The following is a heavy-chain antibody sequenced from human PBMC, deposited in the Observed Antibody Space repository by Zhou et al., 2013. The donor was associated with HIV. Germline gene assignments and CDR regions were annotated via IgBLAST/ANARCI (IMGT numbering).Heavy chain of an antibody. V-gene: IGHV1-69*05. Sequence: QVQLVQSGAEVKKPGSSVKVSCKASGGTLTSYAISWVRQAPGQGLEWMGGIIPILGTANSAQKFQGRVTITTDESTSTAYMELRSLRSDDTAMYYCARDTLTMIVASWDYWGQGTLVTVSS. CDR3: ARDTLTMIVASWDY. J-gene: IGHJ4*02. D-gene: IGHD3-22*01. CDR1: GGTLTSYA. CDR2: IIPILGTA.